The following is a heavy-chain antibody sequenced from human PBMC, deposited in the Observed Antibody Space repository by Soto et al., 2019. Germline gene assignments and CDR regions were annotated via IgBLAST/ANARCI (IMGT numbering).Heavy chain of an antibody. Sequence: GGSLRLSCAASGFTFSSYAMHWVRQAPGKGLEWVAVISYDGSNKYYADSGKGRFTISRDNSKNTLYLQMNSLRAEDTAVYYCARGYGSGSYWGYYFDYWGQGTLVTVSS. V-gene: IGHV3-30-3*01. CDR3: ARGYGSGSYWGYYFDY. CDR2: ISYDGSNK. D-gene: IGHD3-10*01. J-gene: IGHJ4*02. CDR1: GFTFSSYA.